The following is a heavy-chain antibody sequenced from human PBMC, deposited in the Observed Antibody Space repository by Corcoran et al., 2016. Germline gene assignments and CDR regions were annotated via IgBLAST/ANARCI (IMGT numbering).Heavy chain of an antibody. Sequence: QVQLVQSGAEVKKPGASVKVSCKASGYTFTSYYMHWVRQAPGQGLEWMGIINPSGGSTSYAQKFQGRVTMTRDTSTSTVYMELSSLRSEDTAVYYCARGLEDSSGYYRTVYYFDYWGQGTLVTVSS. D-gene: IGHD3-22*01. J-gene: IGHJ4*02. V-gene: IGHV1-46*01. CDR3: ARGLEDSSGYYRTVYYFDY. CDR1: GYTFTSYY. CDR2: INPSGGST.